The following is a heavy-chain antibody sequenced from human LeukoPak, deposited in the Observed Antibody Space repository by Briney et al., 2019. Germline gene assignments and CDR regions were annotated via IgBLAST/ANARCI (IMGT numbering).Heavy chain of an antibody. V-gene: IGHV3-48*04. CDR2: ISSSSSTI. Sequence: GGSLSLSCEASGFTFGSYTMNWVRQAPGKGREWVSYISSSSSTIYYADSVKGRFTISRDNAKNSLYLQMNSLRAEDTAVYYCARDSNTAMVDYWGQGTLVTVSS. CDR3: ARDSNTAMVDY. D-gene: IGHD5-18*01. CDR1: GFTFGSYT. J-gene: IGHJ4*02.